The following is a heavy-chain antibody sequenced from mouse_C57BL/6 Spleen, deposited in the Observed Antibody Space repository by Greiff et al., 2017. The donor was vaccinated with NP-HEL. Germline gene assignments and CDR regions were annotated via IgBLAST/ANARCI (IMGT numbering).Heavy chain of an antibody. CDR3: VRPSHYTAGVYAWFSY. Sequence: DVQLVESGGGLVQPKGSLKLSCAASGFSFNTYAMNWVRQAPGKGLEWVARIRSKSNNYATYYADSVKDRFTISRDDSESMLYLQMNNLKTEDTAMYYCVRPSHYTAGVYAWFSYSGQETLVTVSA. J-gene: IGHJ3*01. D-gene: IGHD2-13*01. V-gene: IGHV10-1*01. CDR1: GFSFNTYA. CDR2: IRSKSNNYAT.